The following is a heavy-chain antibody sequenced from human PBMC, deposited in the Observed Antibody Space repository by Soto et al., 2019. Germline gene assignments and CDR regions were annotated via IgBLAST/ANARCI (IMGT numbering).Heavy chain of an antibody. D-gene: IGHD6-19*01. J-gene: IGHJ3*02. Sequence: EVQLVESGGGLVQPGGSLRLSCAASGFTFSSYAMHWVRQAPGKGLEYVSAISSNGGRTYYANSVKGRFTISRDNSKNTLELQRGSLRAEDMSVYYCARDPEQWLVATGAFDIWGQGTMVTVSS. V-gene: IGHV3-64*01. CDR3: ARDPEQWLVATGAFDI. CDR1: GFTFSSYA. CDR2: ISSNGGRT.